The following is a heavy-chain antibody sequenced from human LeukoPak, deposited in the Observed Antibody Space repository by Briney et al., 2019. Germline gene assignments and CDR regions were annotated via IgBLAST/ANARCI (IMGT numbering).Heavy chain of an antibody. J-gene: IGHJ4*02. D-gene: IGHD5-18*01. Sequence: GGSLRLSCAASGFTFSSYGMHWVRQAPGKGLEWVAVISYDGSNKYYADSVKGRFTISRDNSKNTLYLQMNSLRAEDTAVYYCAKDSDRGYSYGYSGGFDYWGQGTLVTVSS. CDR2: ISYDGSNK. V-gene: IGHV3-30*18. CDR3: AKDSDRGYSYGYSGGFDY. CDR1: GFTFSSYG.